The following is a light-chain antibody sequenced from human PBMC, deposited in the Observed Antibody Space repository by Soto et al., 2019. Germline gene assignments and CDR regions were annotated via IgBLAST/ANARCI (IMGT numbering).Light chain of an antibody. V-gene: IGKV1-33*01. J-gene: IGKJ4*01. Sequence: DILMTQSQSSLSASVGDRVTSACQASQDISNYLNWYQQKPGKAPKLLIYDASNLETGVPSRFSGSGSGTDFTFTISSLQPEDIATYYCQQYDNLPLTFGGGTKVEIK. CDR3: QQYDNLPLT. CDR1: QDISNY. CDR2: DAS.